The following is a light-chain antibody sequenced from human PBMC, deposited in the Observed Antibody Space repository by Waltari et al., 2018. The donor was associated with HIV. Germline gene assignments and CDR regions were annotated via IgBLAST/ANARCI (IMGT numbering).Light chain of an antibody. CDR1: QRVSSSY. CDR2: GAS. Sequence: EIVMTQSPATLSLSPGERATLSCRASQRVSSSYLSWYQQRTGQTPRLLIYGASTRATGIPARFSGSGSGTDFTLTISSLQPEDFAVYYCQQDYNLPWTFGQGTKVGIK. CDR3: QQDYNLPWT. V-gene: IGKV3D-7*01. J-gene: IGKJ1*01.